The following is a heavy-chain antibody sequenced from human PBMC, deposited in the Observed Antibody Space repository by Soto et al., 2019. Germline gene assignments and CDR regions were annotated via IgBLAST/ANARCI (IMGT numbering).Heavy chain of an antibody. CDR3: ARVRVRDYSNYAGWFDP. V-gene: IGHV3-7*01. CDR1: GFTFSSYW. D-gene: IGHD4-4*01. J-gene: IGHJ5*02. Sequence: GGSLRLSCAASGFTFSSYWMSWVRQAPGKGLEWVANIKQDGSEKYYVDSVKGRFTISRDNAKNSLYLQMNSLRAEDTAVYYCARVRVRDYSNYAGWFDPWGQGTLVTVSS. CDR2: IKQDGSEK.